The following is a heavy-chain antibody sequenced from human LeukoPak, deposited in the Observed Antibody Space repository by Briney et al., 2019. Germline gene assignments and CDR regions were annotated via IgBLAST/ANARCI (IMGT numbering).Heavy chain of an antibody. J-gene: IGHJ3*02. CDR2: VNTNGRDT. CDR3: VNSVEAAGIALGPFDI. V-gene: IGHV3-64D*09. D-gene: IGHD1-1*01. Sequence: GGSLRLSCSASGFTFSSCAMHWVRQAPGKGLEFVSSVNTNGRDTYYADSVKGRFTISRDNSKDTLYLQMSSLRVEDTAVYYCVNSVEAAGIALGPFDIWGQGTTVTVSS. CDR1: GFTFSSCA.